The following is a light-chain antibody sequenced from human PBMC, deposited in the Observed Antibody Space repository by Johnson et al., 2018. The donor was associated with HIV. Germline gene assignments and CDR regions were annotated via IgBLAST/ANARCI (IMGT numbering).Light chain of an antibody. CDR2: DNN. J-gene: IGLJ1*01. CDR1: SSNIGRNY. CDR3: GTWDSSLSAYV. Sequence: QSVLTQPPSVSAAPGQKVTISCSGSSSNIGRNYVSWYQQLPGTAPKLLIFDNNKRPSGIPDRFSASKSRTSATLGITGLQTGDEADYYCGTWDSSLSAYVFGTGTKVTVL. V-gene: IGLV1-51*01.